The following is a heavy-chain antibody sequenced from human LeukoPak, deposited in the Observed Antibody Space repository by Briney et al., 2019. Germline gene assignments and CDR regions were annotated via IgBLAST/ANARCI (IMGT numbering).Heavy chain of an antibody. J-gene: IGHJ6*02. CDR1: GFTFSDHY. Sequence: GGSLRLSCAASGFTFSDHYMSWIRQAPGKGLERVSYISTSSSHTDYADSVKGRFTISRDDAKDSLFLQMNSLRAEDTAVYYCARGHYGLDVWGQGTTVTVSS. CDR2: ISTSSSHT. CDR3: ARGHYGLDV. V-gene: IGHV3-11*05.